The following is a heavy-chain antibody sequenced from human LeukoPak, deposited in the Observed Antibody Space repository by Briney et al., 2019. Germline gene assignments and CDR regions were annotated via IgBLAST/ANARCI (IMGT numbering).Heavy chain of an antibody. D-gene: IGHD3-22*01. CDR3: ARGTAYYYDSSGYYSY. CDR2: IYYSGST. V-gene: IGHV4-31*03. CDR1: GGSISSGGYY. Sequence: SETLSLTCTVSGGSISSGGYYWSWIRQHPGKGLEWIGYIYYSGSTYYNPSLKSRVTISVDTSKNQFSLKLSSVTAADTAVYYCARGTAYYYDSSGYYSYWGQGTLVTVSS. J-gene: IGHJ4*02.